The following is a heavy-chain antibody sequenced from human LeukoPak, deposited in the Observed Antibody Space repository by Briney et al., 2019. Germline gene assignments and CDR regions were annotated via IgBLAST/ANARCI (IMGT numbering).Heavy chain of an antibody. CDR1: GYIFSNYW. D-gene: IGHD2-21*01. CDR2: IYPGDSDT. V-gene: IGHV5-51*01. Sequence: GESLKISCKGSGYIFSNYWIAWVRQTPGRGLVWMGIIYPGDSDTRYSTSFQGQVTISADKSISTAYLQWSSLKASDSAIYYCARRGRVSEYFDTWGQGTLVAVSS. CDR3: ARRGRVSEYFDT. J-gene: IGHJ4*02.